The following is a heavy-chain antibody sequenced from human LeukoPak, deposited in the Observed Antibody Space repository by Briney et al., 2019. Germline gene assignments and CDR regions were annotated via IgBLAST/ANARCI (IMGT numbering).Heavy chain of an antibody. Sequence: GASVKVSCKASGYTFTSYAMHWVRQAPGQRLEWMGWINAGNGNTKYSQKFQGRVTITRDTSASTAYMELSSLRSEGTAVYYCARGHRIAAAALDYWGQGTLVTVSS. CDR3: ARGHRIAAAALDY. D-gene: IGHD6-13*01. V-gene: IGHV1-3*01. CDR1: GYTFTSYA. CDR2: INAGNGNT. J-gene: IGHJ4*02.